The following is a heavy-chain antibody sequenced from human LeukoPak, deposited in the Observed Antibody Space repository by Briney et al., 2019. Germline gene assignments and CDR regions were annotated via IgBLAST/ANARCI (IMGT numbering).Heavy chain of an antibody. V-gene: IGHV3-9*01. D-gene: IGHD6-13*01. J-gene: IGHJ4*02. CDR1: GFTFDDYA. Sequence: GRSLRLSCAASGFTFDDYAMHWVRQAPGKGLEWVSGISWNSGSIGYADSVKGRFTISRDNAKNSLYLQMNSLRAADTALYYCAKEGSRIAAAGTGYFDYWGQGTLVTVSS. CDR3: AKEGSRIAAAGTGYFDY. CDR2: ISWNSGSI.